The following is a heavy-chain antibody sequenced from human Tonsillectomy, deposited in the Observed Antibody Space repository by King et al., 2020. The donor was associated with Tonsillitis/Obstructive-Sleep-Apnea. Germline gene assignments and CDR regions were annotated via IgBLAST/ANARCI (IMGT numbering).Heavy chain of an antibody. D-gene: IGHD3-3*01. CDR2: LWYDVSKK. J-gene: IGHJ4*02. CDR1: GFTFISYG. CDR3: ARQEPSAHDFWSALYYFDY. V-gene: IGHV3-33*01. Sequence: VQLVESGGGVVQPGRSLRLSCAASGFTFISYGMHWVRQAPGKGLEGVAGLWYDVSKKYYADTGEGRFTISSDNSKNTLYLQMNSLRAEDTAVYYCARQEPSAHDFWSALYYFDYWGQGTLVTVSS.